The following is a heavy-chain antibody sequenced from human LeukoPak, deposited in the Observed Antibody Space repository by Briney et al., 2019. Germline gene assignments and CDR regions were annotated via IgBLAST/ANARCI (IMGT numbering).Heavy chain of an antibody. Sequence: GGSLRLSCAASGFTFSSYGVHWVRQAPGKGLEWVAFIRYDGSGKYYGDSVKGRFTISRDISKNTLHLQMNSLRAEDTAVYYCAKVASIAAAGEFGSWGQGTLVTVSS. CDR3: AKVASIAAAGEFGS. CDR2: IRYDGSGK. CDR1: GFTFSSYG. D-gene: IGHD6-13*01. J-gene: IGHJ4*02. V-gene: IGHV3-30*02.